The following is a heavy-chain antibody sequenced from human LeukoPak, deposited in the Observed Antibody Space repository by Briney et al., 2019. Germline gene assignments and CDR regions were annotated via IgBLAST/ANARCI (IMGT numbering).Heavy chain of an antibody. D-gene: IGHD3-9*01. CDR3: ARSLRYFDWPHDY. J-gene: IGHJ4*02. V-gene: IGHV3-53*05. CDR2: IYTDGST. Sequence: PGGSLRLSCAASGFIVSSNYMSWVRQAPGKGLEWVSVIYTDGSTDYADSVKGRFTISRDNSKNTLYLQMGSLRAEDMAVYYCARSLRYFDWPHDYWGQGTLVAVSS. CDR1: GFIVSSNY.